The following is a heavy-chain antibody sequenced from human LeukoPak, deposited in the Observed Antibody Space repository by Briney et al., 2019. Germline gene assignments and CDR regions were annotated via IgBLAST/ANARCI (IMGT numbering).Heavy chain of an antibody. CDR3: AKFTTVNMYFHH. CDR1: GFSFSSYA. CDR2: ISGSGART. V-gene: IGHV3-23*01. Sequence: PGGSLRLSCAGSGFSFSSYAMNWVRQAPGKGLEWGSGISGSGARTDYADSVKGRFTISRDNSKNTLYLQMNSLRAEDTAVYCCAKFTTVNMYFHHWGQGTLVTVSS. D-gene: IGHD4-11*01. J-gene: IGHJ1*01.